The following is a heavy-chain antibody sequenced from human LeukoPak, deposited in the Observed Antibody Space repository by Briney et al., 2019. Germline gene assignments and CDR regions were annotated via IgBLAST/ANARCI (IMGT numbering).Heavy chain of an antibody. D-gene: IGHD5-18*01. V-gene: IGHV4-59*01. Sequence: SETLSLTCTVSDGSISSYYWSWIRQPPGKGLEWIGYIYYSGSTNYNPSLKSRVTISVDTSKNQFSLKLSSVTAADTAVYYCARANPHVDTAMSLDYWGQGTLVTVSS. J-gene: IGHJ4*02. CDR2: IYYSGST. CDR1: DGSISSYY. CDR3: ARANPHVDTAMSLDY.